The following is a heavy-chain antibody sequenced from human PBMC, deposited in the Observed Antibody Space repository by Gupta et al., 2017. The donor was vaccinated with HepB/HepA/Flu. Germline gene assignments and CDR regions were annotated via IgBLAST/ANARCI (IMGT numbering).Heavy chain of an antibody. CDR1: VGSVSSCSSY. CDR3: ARYYDYYYYMDV. Sequence: VQLQESCPGLVKPLEPLSLTCTVSVGSVSSCSSYWSWIRQPPGKGLEWIGYIYYSGSTNYNPSHKSRVTISVDTSKNQFSLKLSSVTAADTSVYYCARYYDYYYYMDVWGKGTTVTVSS. CDR2: IYYSGST. J-gene: IGHJ6*03. V-gene: IGHV4-61*01.